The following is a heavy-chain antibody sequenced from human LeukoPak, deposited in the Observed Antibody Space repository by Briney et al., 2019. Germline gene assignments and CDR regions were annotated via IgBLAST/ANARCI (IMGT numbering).Heavy chain of an antibody. CDR2: FYSGGYA. J-gene: IGHJ4*02. D-gene: IGHD5-12*01. CDR1: GFTVSSNF. V-gene: IGHV3-53*01. Sequence: GSLRLSCAASGFTVSSNFMTWVRQAPGKGLEWVSVFYSGGYAYYADSVKGRFTVSRDNSKNTLFLHMNSLRVEDTAVYYCARGYSGREAFDYWGQGTLVTVSS. CDR3: ARGYSGREAFDY.